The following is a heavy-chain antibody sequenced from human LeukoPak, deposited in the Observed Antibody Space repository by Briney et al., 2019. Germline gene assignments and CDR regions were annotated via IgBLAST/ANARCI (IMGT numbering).Heavy chain of an antibody. J-gene: IGHJ4*02. CDR3: AKLRGYSYHECFVY. CDR2: ISGSCGST. CDR1: GFTFSSYA. Sequence: PGGSLTLLCAACGFTFSSYAMSGLRQATGKGLEWVSAISGSCGSTYYADAVKGRFTISRDNSKNTLYLQWNSLRGEDTAVYDGAKLRGYSYHECFVYWGQGTLVTVSA. D-gene: IGHD5-18*01. V-gene: IGHV3-23*01.